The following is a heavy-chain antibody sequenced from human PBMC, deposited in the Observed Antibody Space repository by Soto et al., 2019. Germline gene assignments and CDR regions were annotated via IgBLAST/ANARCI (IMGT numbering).Heavy chain of an antibody. V-gene: IGHV3-53*04. D-gene: IGHD3-10*01. CDR3: ARDLEGLRLWFGELYY. CDR1: GFTVSSNY. CDR2: IYSGGST. Sequence: GGSLRLSCAASGFTVSSNYMSWVRQAPGKGLEWVSVIYSGGSTYYADSVKGRFTISRHNSKNTLYLQMNSLRAEDTAVYYCARDLEGLRLWFGELYYWGQGTLVTVSS. J-gene: IGHJ4*02.